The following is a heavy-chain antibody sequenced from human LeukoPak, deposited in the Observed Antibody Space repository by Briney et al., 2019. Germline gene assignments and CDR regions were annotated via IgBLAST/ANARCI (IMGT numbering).Heavy chain of an antibody. D-gene: IGHD3-10*01. J-gene: IGHJ5*02. CDR2: IYHSGST. CDR1: GGSISSSNW. V-gene: IGHV4-4*02. CDR3: ASTGSVGDLYSGWFDP. Sequence: SGTLSLTCAVSGGSISSSNWWSWVRQPPGKGLEWIGEIYHSGSTNYNPSLKSRVTISVDKSKNQFSLKLSSVTAADTAVYYCASTGSVGDLYSGWFDPWGQGTLVTVSS.